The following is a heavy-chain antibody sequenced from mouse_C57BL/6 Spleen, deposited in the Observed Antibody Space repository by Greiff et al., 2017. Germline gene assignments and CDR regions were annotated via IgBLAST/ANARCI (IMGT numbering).Heavy chain of an antibody. CDR2: IDPNTGGT. CDR3: ARSFITTVVEDAMDY. D-gene: IGHD1-1*01. Sequence: QVQLQQSGAELVKPGASVKLSCKASGYTFTSYWMHWVKQRPGRGLEWIGRIDPNTGGTKYNEKFKSKATLTVDKPSSTAYMQLSSLTSEDSAVYYCARSFITTVVEDAMDYWGQGTSVTVSS. V-gene: IGHV1-72*01. CDR1: GYTFTSYW. J-gene: IGHJ4*01.